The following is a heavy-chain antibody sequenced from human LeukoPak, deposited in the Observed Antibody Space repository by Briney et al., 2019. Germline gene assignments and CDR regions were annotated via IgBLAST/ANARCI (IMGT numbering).Heavy chain of an antibody. J-gene: IGHJ4*02. V-gene: IGHV4-34*01. Sequence: PSETLSLTCAVYGGSFSGYYWSWIRQPPGKGLEWIGEINHSGSTNYNPSLKCRVTISVDTSKNQFSLKLSSVTAADTAVYYCARGLGVAAAGHDYWGQGTLVTVSS. CDR3: ARGLGVAAAGHDY. CDR2: INHSGST. CDR1: GGSFSGYY. D-gene: IGHD6-13*01.